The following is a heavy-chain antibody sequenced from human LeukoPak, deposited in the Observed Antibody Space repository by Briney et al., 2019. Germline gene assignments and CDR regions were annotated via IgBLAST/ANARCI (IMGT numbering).Heavy chain of an antibody. V-gene: IGHV3-9*01. CDR3: AKGEYSSSGYYFDY. D-gene: IGHD6-6*01. J-gene: IGHJ4*02. Sequence: PRSCLRVSPALSRFTLADYAIHWGPQAPGNGVGGGSGFSWISGSIGYADSVKGRFTISRDNAKNTLYLQMNRLRAEDTALYYCAKGEYSSSGYYFDYWGQGTLVTVSS. CDR1: RFTLADYA. CDR2: FSWISGSI.